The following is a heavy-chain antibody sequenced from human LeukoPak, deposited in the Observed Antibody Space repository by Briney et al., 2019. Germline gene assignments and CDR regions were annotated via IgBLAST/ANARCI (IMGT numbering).Heavy chain of an antibody. J-gene: IGHJ4*02. Sequence: GGSLRLSCAASGFTFSSYSMNWVRQAPGKGLEWVSSISSSGSYIYYADSVKGRFTISRDNAKNSLYLQMNSLRAEDTAVYYCARVRVEQWLVELDYWGQGTLVTVSS. V-gene: IGHV3-21*01. CDR1: GFTFSSYS. D-gene: IGHD6-19*01. CDR3: ARVRVEQWLVELDY. CDR2: ISSSGSYI.